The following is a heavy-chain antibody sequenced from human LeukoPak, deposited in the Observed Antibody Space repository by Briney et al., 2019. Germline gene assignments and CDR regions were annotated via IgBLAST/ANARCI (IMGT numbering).Heavy chain of an antibody. V-gene: IGHV3-23*01. CDR2: ISGSGGST. CDR1: GFTFSSYA. CDR3: AKRVVIAATTYYFDY. Sequence: VGSLRLSCAASGFTFSSYAMSWVRQAPGKGLEWVSAISGSGGSTYYADSVKGRFTISRDNSKNTLYLQMNSLRAEDTAVYYCAKRVVIAATTYYFDYWGQGTLVTVSS. D-gene: IGHD2-15*01. J-gene: IGHJ4*02.